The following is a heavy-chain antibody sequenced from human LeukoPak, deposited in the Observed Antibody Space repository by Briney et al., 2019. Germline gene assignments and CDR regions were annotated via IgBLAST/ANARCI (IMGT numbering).Heavy chain of an antibody. J-gene: IGHJ4*02. CDR3: AKEMYYYGSGSSSDY. Sequence: GGSLRLSCAASGFTFSNYGMNWVRQAPGKGLEWVSGISGSGGSTYYADSVKGRFTISRDNSKNTLYLQMNSLTAEDTAVFYCAKEMYYYGSGSSSDYWGQGTLVTVSS. V-gene: IGHV3-23*01. D-gene: IGHD3-10*01. CDR2: ISGSGGST. CDR1: GFTFSNYG.